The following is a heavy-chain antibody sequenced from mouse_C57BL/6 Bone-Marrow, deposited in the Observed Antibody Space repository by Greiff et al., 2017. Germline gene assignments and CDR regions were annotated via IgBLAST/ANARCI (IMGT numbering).Heavy chain of an antibody. Sequence: EVNVVESGGGLVKPGGSLKLSCAASGFTFSSYTMSWVRQTPEKRLEWVATISGGGGNTYYPDSVKGRFTISRDNAKNTLYLQRSSLRSEDTALYYCAPVPLFAYWGQGTLVTVSA. CDR2: ISGGGGNT. V-gene: IGHV5-9*01. CDR3: APVPLFAY. J-gene: IGHJ3*01. CDR1: GFTFSSYT.